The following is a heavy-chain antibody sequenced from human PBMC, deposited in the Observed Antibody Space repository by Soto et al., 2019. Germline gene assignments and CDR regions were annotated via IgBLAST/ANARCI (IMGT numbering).Heavy chain of an antibody. D-gene: IGHD6-19*01. CDR1: GYTFTGYY. V-gene: IGHV1-2*02. CDR3: ARALTIAVADFFDY. J-gene: IGHJ4*02. CDR2: INPNSGGT. Sequence: SVKVSCKASGYTFTGYYMHWVRQAPGQGLEWMGWINPNSGGTNYAQKFQGRVTMTRDTSISTAYMELSRLRSDDTAVYYCARALTIAVADFFDYWGQGTLVTVSS.